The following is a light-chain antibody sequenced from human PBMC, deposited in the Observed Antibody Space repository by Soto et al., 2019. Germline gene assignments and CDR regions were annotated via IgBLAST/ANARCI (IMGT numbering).Light chain of an antibody. V-gene: IGKV3-11*01. J-gene: IGKJ4*01. CDR2: DAS. CDR1: QSIRTY. Sequence: EIVLTQSPATLSLSPGEGATLSCRASQSIRTYLGWYQQKPGQAPRLLIYDASNRATGIPARFSGSGSGTDFTLSISRLEPEDFAVYYCQQRIDWPLTFGGGTKVEIK. CDR3: QQRIDWPLT.